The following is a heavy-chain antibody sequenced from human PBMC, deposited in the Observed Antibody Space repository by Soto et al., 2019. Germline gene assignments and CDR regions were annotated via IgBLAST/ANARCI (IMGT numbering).Heavy chain of an antibody. Sequence: GGSLRLSCAASGFTFSSYGMHWVRQAPGKGLEWVAVISYDGSNKYYADSVKGRFTISRDNSKNTLYLQMNSLRAEDTAVYYCAKVALMVRGVIPHYYRGQGTLVTVSA. CDR3: AKVALMVRGVIPHYY. D-gene: IGHD3-10*01. CDR1: GFTFSSYG. CDR2: ISYDGSNK. V-gene: IGHV3-30*18. J-gene: IGHJ4*01.